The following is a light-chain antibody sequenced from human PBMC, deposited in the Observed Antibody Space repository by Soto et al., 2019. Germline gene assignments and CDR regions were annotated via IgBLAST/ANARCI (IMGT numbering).Light chain of an antibody. V-gene: IGKV1-9*01. CDR1: QGISSY. Sequence: IQLTQSPSSLSASVGDRVTITCRASQGISSYLAWYQQRPGNAPKLLIYAASTLQSGVPSRFSGSGSGTDFTLTISALQPEDFTTYYCQQHNSYPWTFGQGTKVEIK. CDR3: QQHNSYPWT. J-gene: IGKJ1*01. CDR2: AAS.